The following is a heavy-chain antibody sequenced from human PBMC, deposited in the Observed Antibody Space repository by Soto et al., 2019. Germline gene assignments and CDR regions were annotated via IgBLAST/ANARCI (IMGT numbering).Heavy chain of an antibody. CDR1: GYSFTSYW. Sequence: PGESLKISCKGSGYSFTSYWIGWVRQMPGKGLEWMGIIYPGDSDTRYSPSFQGQVTISADKSISTAYLQWSSLKASDTAMYYCARAYYDILTGYYQTFDYWGQGTLVTVSS. CDR2: IYPGDSDT. J-gene: IGHJ4*02. D-gene: IGHD3-9*01. CDR3: ARAYYDILTGYYQTFDY. V-gene: IGHV5-51*01.